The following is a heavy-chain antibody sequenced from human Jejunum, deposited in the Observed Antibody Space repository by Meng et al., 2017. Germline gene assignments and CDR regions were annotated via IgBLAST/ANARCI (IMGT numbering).Heavy chain of an antibody. V-gene: IGHV4-61*01. CDR1: GGSVLSTNLY. CDR2: RYYSGST. D-gene: IGHD2-2*01. Sequence: VLLLESGTGLVRHSSTLALTCTVSGGSVLSTNLYWSWIRQPPGKGLEWIGYRYYSGSTNYNPSLKSRVTISVDTSKSQFSLKLFSVTAADTAVYYCAREYCISTTCYFDSWGQRTLVTVSS. CDR3: AREYCISTTCYFDS. J-gene: IGHJ4*02.